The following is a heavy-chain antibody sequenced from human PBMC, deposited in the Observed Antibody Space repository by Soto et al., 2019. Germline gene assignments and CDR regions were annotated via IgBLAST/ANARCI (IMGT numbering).Heavy chain of an antibody. CDR1: GDSISSGGYY. D-gene: IGHD5-12*01. CDR3: ARDRMSGYDPYFDY. CDR2: IDSSGST. Sequence: QVQLQESGPGLVKPSQTLSLTCTVSGDSISSGGYYWSWIRQHPGKGLEWIGYIDSSGSTYYNPSLKSRVTISVDTSKNQFSLKVHSVTAADTAVYYCARDRMSGYDPYFDYWGQGTLVTVSS. J-gene: IGHJ4*02. V-gene: IGHV4-31*03.